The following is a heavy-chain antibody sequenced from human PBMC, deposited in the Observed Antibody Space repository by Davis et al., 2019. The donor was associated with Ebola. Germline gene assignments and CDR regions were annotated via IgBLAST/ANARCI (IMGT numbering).Heavy chain of an antibody. CDR1: GFTFDDYT. J-gene: IGHJ4*01. Sequence: PGGSLRLSCAASGFTFDDYTMHWVRQAPGKGLEWLAVISWEGGSKFYADSLKGRFTISRDNSKNVLYLQMNSLTKEDSALYYCAKKVARNTLFGADFDNWGPGTLVTVSS. CDR2: ISWEGGSK. CDR3: AKKVARNTLFGADFDN. D-gene: IGHD3-9*01. V-gene: IGHV3-43*01.